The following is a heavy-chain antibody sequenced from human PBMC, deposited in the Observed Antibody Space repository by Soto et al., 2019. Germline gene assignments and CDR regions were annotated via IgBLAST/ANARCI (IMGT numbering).Heavy chain of an antibody. J-gene: IGHJ4*02. Sequence: EVQLVESGGGLVQPGGSLRLSCAVSGFTFSSYYMSWVRQAPGKGLEWVANIKEDGSEKYYVDSVEGRFTISRDNAKNSLYLQMNSLRAEDTAVYYCARDGRGSNYDYWGQGTLVTVSS. CDR1: GFTFSSYY. CDR3: ARDGRGSNYDY. D-gene: IGHD1-26*01. V-gene: IGHV3-7*01. CDR2: IKEDGSEK.